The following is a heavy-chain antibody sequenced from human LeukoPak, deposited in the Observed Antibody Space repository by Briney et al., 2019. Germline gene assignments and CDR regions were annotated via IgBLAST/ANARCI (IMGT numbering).Heavy chain of an antibody. CDR1: GGSISSSSYY. CDR2: IYYSGST. D-gene: IGHD6-19*01. J-gene: IGHJ4*02. Sequence: SETLSLTCTVSGGSISSSSYYWGWIRQPPGKALEWIGSIYYSGSTYYNPSLKSRVTMSVDTSKNQFSLKLNSVTAADTAVYYCASQDYSSGWYYFDYWGQGTLVTVSS. V-gene: IGHV4-39*01. CDR3: ASQDYSSGWYYFDY.